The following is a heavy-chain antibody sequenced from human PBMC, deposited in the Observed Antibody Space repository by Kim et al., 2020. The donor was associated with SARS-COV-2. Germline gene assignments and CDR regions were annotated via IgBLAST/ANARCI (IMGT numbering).Heavy chain of an antibody. Sequence: SVKVSCKASGGTFSIYAISWVRQAPGQGLEWMGRIIPILGIANYAQKFQGRVTITADKSTSTAYMELSSLRSEDTAVYYCARDADGSGYGWRATWYGMDVWGQGTTVTVSS. D-gene: IGHD3-10*01. V-gene: IGHV1-69*04. CDR2: IIPILGIA. CDR3: ARDADGSGYGWRATWYGMDV. J-gene: IGHJ6*02. CDR1: GGTFSIYA.